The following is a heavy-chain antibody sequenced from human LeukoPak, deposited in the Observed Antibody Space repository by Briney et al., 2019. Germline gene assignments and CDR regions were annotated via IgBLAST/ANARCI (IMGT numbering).Heavy chain of an antibody. CDR1: GGSFSGYY. V-gene: IGHV4-34*01. CDR2: INHSGST. D-gene: IGHD5-12*01. Sequence: PSETLSLTCPVYGGSFSGYYCSWIRQPPGKGLEWIGEINHSGSTNYNPSLKSRVTISVDTSKNQFSLKLSSVTAADTAVYYCAGLKYSGYGYYWGQGTLVTVSS. CDR3: AGLKYSGYGYY. J-gene: IGHJ4*02.